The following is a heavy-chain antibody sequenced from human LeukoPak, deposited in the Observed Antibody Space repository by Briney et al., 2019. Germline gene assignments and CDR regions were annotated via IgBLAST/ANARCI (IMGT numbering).Heavy chain of an antibody. CDR3: AKNRIYYDSSGYDY. CDR2: ISGSGGST. Sequence: PGGSLRLSCAASGFTFSSYGMSWVRQAPGKGLEWVSAISGSGGSTYYADSVKGRFTVSRDNSKNTLYLQMNSLRAEDTAVYYCAKNRIYYDSSGYDYWGQGTLVTVSS. CDR1: GFTFSSYG. J-gene: IGHJ4*02. D-gene: IGHD3-22*01. V-gene: IGHV3-23*01.